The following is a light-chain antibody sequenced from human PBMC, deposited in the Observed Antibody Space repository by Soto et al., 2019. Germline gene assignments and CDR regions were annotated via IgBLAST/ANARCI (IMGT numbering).Light chain of an antibody. CDR3: SSYTSSSTPDV. Sequence: QSVLTQPASVSGSPGRSITISCTGTSSDVGGYNYVSWYQQHPGKAPKLMIYDVSNRPSGVSNRFSGSKSGNTASLTISGLQAEDEADYYCSSYTSSSTPDVFGTGTKLTVL. CDR1: SSDVGGYNY. CDR2: DVS. J-gene: IGLJ1*01. V-gene: IGLV2-14*01.